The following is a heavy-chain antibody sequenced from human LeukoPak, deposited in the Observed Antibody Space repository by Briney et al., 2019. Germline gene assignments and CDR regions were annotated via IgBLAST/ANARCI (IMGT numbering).Heavy chain of an antibody. CDR3: ARDRYYGDYVTLDY. D-gene: IGHD4-17*01. V-gene: IGHV4-38-2*02. CDR2: IYHSWST. Sequence: PSETLSLTCTVSGGSISSYYWSWIRQPPGKGLEWIGSIYHSWSTYYNPSLKGRVTISVDTSKNQFSLKLSSVTAADTAVYYCARDRYYGDYVTLDYWGQGTLVTVSS. CDR1: GGSISSYY. J-gene: IGHJ4*02.